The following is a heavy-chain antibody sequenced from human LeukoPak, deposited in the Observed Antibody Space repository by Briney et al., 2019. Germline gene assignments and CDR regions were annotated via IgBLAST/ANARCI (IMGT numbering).Heavy chain of an antibody. J-gene: IGHJ3*02. CDR2: IYYSGST. V-gene: IGHV4-31*03. CDR1: GGSISSGGYY. CDR3: ARRRVVVASTDGASGAFDI. D-gene: IGHD2-15*01. Sequence: SQTLPLTCTVSGGSISSGGYYWSWIRQHPGKGLEWIGYIYYSGSTYYNPSLKSRVTISVDTSKNQFSLKLSSVTAADTAVYFCARRRVVVASTDGASGAFDIWGQGTMVTVSS.